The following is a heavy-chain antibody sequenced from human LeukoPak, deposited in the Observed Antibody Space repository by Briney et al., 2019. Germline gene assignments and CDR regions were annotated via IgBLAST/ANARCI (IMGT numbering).Heavy chain of an antibody. CDR3: AKDGSWGDYQFYFYMDV. D-gene: IGHD3-16*01. Sequence: PGGSLRLSCAVSGVTISHNYMAWVRQAPGKGLEWVSGISGSGYYTYYVQSVKGRFTISRDNSKNTLYIELNSLRAEDTARYFCAKDGSWGDYQFYFYMDVWGKGTTVTVSS. CDR1: GVTISHNY. J-gene: IGHJ6*03. V-gene: IGHV3-23*01. CDR2: ISGSGYYT.